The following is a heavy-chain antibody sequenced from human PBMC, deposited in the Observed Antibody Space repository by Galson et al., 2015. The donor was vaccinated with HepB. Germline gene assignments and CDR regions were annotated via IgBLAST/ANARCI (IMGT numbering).Heavy chain of an antibody. CDR3: ASLQIVPAAEYYYYYAMDV. V-gene: IGHV3-48*02. J-gene: IGHJ6*02. CDR2: ISTSSSTI. CDR1: GFTFSSYS. D-gene: IGHD2-2*01. Sequence: SLRLSCAASGFTFSSYSMNWVRQAPGKGLEWISYISTSSSTIYYADSVKGRFTISRDNAKNSLYLQMNSLRDEDTAVYYCASLQIVPAAEYYYYYAMDVWGQGTTVTVSS.